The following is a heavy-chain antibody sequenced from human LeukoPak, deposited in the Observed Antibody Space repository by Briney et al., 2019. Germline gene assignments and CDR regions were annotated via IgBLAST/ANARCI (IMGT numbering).Heavy chain of an antibody. D-gene: IGHD6-6*01. J-gene: IGHJ4*02. V-gene: IGHV1-2*06. CDR1: VYTFTGYY. Sequence: ASVKVSSKASVYTFTGYYMHWVRQAPGQGVEWMGRINPNSGRTNFAQKFQGRVTMTRDTSISTAYMALSRLRSDDTAVYYCARLVSARHGFGADYWGQGTLVTVSS. CDR3: ARLVSARHGFGADY. CDR2: INPNSGRT.